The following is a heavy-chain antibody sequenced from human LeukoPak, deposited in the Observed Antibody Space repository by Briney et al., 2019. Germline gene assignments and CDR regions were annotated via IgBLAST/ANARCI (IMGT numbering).Heavy chain of an antibody. CDR2: IYTSGST. J-gene: IGHJ4*02. CDR3: ARDSDSDYDFWTGYSRAYFDY. V-gene: IGHV4-4*07. Sequence: SETLSLTCTVSGGSISSYYWSWIRQPAGKGLEWIGRIYTSGSTNYNPSLKRRVSMSVDTSNSHFSLKLRSVTAADTAVYYCARDSDSDYDFWTGYSRAYFDYWGQGTLVTVSS. D-gene: IGHD3-3*01. CDR1: GGSISSYY.